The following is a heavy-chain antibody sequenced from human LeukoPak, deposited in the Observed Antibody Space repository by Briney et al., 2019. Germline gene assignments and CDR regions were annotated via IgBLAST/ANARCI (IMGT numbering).Heavy chain of an antibody. Sequence: GGSLRLSCEGSGFTFSTYWMHWVRQVPGKGLVWVSRINSDGSSTTYADSVKGRFTISRDNAKNTLYLQMNSLRAEDTAVYYCASANNYDYSFDYWGQGTLVTVPS. D-gene: IGHD3-16*01. CDR2: INSDGSST. V-gene: IGHV3-74*01. J-gene: IGHJ4*02. CDR1: GFTFSTYW. CDR3: ASANNYDYSFDY.